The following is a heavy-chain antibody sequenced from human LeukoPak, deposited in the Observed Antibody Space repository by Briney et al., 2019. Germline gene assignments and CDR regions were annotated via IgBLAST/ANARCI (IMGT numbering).Heavy chain of an antibody. Sequence: ASVKVSCKASGYTFTSYAMHWVRQAPGQRLEWMGWINAGNGNTKYSQKSQGRVTITRDTSASTAYMELSSLRSEDTAVYYCAKPRGANWNYAFDYWGQGTLVTVSS. CDR3: AKPRGANWNYAFDY. CDR2: INAGNGNT. J-gene: IGHJ4*02. V-gene: IGHV1-3*01. CDR1: GYTFTSYA. D-gene: IGHD1-7*01.